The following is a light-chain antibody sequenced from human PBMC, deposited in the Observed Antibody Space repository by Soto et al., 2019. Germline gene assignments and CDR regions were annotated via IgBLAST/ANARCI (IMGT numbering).Light chain of an antibody. CDR1: PTISNY. CDR3: QQSHGIPNI. CDR2: AAS. V-gene: IGKV1-39*01. Sequence: DIQMTQSPSSLSASVGDRITITCRASPTISNYLNCYQQKPGKAHKLLISAASRLQSGVPSRFTGSGYGTEFTLTISSLQHEDFATYYCQQSHGIPNIFGQRTKVEI. J-gene: IGKJ2*01.